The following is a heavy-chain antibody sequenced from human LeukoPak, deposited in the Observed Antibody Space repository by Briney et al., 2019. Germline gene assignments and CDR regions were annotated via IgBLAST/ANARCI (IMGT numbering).Heavy chain of an antibody. J-gene: IGHJ4*02. Sequence: PGGSLRLSCAASGFTVSGKYMSWVRQAPGKGLEWLSVIHRGGNTYYADSVKGRFTISRDSSKNTVFLQMDSLRAEDTAVHYCARDPGYGLGVDYGDYWGQGTLVTVSS. CDR2: IHRGGNT. CDR3: ARDPGYGLGVDYGDY. V-gene: IGHV3-66*01. CDR1: GFTVSGKY. D-gene: IGHD3-10*01.